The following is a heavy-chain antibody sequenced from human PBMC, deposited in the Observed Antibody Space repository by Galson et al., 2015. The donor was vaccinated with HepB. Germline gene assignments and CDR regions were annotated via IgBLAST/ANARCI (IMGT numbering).Heavy chain of an antibody. D-gene: IGHD5-18*01. Sequence: PALVNPTQTLTLTCTVSGFSLSNARMGVSWIRQPPGKALEWLAHIFSNDEKSYSTSLKSRLTISKDTSKSQVVLTMTNMDPVDTATYYCARHSLGYSYAFDYWGQGTLVTVSS. CDR2: IFSNDEK. J-gene: IGHJ4*02. CDR3: ARHSLGYSYAFDY. CDR1: GFSLSNARMG. V-gene: IGHV2-26*01.